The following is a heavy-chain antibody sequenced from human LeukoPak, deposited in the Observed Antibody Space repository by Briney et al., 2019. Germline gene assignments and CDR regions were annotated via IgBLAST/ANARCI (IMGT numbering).Heavy chain of an antibody. D-gene: IGHD4-17*01. CDR2: IYYSGST. CDR3: ARLGDYRPNYYYYYYMDV. Sequence: PSETLSLTCTVSGVSISSSNSYWGWIRQPPGKGLEWIGSIYYSGSTYYNPSLKSRVTISVDTSKNQFSLKLSSVTAADTAVYYCARLGDYRPNYYYYYYMDVWGKGTTVTISS. V-gene: IGHV4-39*01. J-gene: IGHJ6*03. CDR1: GVSISSSNSY.